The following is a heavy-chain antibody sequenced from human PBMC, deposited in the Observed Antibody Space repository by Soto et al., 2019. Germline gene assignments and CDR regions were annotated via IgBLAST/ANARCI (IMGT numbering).Heavy chain of an antibody. CDR3: ASQGRGVRDY. CDR2: IYYSGST. Sequence: QLQLQESGPGLVKPSETLSLTCTVSGGSISSSSYYWGWICQPPGKGLEWIGSIYYSGSTYYNPSLKRRVPISVDTSKNQFSLNLSSVTAADTAVYYCASQGRGVRDYWGQGTLVTVSS. J-gene: IGHJ4*02. D-gene: IGHD3-10*01. CDR1: GGSISSSSYY. V-gene: IGHV4-39*01.